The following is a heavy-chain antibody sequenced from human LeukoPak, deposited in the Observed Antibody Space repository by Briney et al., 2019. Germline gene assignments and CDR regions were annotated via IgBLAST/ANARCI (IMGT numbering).Heavy chain of an antibody. J-gene: IGHJ4*02. Sequence: GGSLRLSCAASGFTFSDYYMSWIRQAPGKGLEWVSYISSSGSTIYYADSVKGRFTISRDNAKNSLYLQMSSLRAEDTAVYYCARAIDSSSWTFYYFDYWGQGTLVTVSS. CDR3: ARAIDSSSWTFYYFDY. CDR1: GFTFSDYY. D-gene: IGHD6-13*01. CDR2: ISSSGSTI. V-gene: IGHV3-11*04.